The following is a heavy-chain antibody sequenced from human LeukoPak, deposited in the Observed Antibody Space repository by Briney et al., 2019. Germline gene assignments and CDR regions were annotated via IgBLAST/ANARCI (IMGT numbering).Heavy chain of an antibody. CDR2: ISSSGSTI. J-gene: IGHJ4*02. D-gene: IGHD6-6*01. CDR3: ARGASRSFDI. V-gene: IGHV3-48*03. Sequence: GGSLRLSCAASGFTFSTYEMHWVRQAPGKGLECISYISSSGSTIYYADSVKGRFTISRDNAKNSLYLQMNSLRAEDTAVYYCARGASRSFDIWGQGTLVTVSS. CDR1: GFTFSTYE.